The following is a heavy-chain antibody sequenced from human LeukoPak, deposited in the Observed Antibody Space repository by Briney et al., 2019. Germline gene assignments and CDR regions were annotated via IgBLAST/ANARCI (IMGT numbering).Heavy chain of an antibody. V-gene: IGHV1-18*01. CDR1: GYTFTNYG. CDR2: ISACNGNT. Sequence: GASVKVSCKASGYTFTNYGISWVRQAPGQGLEWMGWISACNGNTNYAQKLQGRVTMTTDTSTSTAYMELRSLRSDDTAVYYCARTGYDILTGSIFLDYWGRGTLVTVSS. J-gene: IGHJ4*02. CDR3: ARTGYDILTGSIFLDY. D-gene: IGHD3-9*01.